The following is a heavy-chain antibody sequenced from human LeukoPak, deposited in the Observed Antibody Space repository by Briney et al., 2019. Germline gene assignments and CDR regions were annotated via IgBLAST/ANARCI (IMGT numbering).Heavy chain of an antibody. CDR1: GGSISSSSYY. D-gene: IGHD2-15*01. CDR2: TYYSGST. Sequence: SETLSLTCTVSGGSISSSSYYWGWIRQPPGKGLEWIGSTYYSGSTYYNPSLKSRVTISVDTSKNQFSLRLSSVTAADTAVYYCARRAPGVGAATYYFDYWGQGTLVTVSS. CDR3: ARRAPGVGAATYYFDY. V-gene: IGHV4-39*01. J-gene: IGHJ4*02.